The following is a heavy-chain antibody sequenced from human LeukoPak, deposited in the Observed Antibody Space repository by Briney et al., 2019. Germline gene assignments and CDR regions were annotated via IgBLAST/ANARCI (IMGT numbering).Heavy chain of an antibody. CDR2: IYYSGST. Sequence: SETLSLTCTVSGGSISSGGYYWSWFRQHPGRGLEWIGYIYYSGSTYYNPSLKSRVTISVDTSKNQFSLKLSSVTAADTAVYYCASTVGGYSYTWGQGTLVTVSS. J-gene: IGHJ4*02. V-gene: IGHV4-31*03. CDR3: ASTVGGYSYT. D-gene: IGHD5-18*01. CDR1: GGSISSGGYY.